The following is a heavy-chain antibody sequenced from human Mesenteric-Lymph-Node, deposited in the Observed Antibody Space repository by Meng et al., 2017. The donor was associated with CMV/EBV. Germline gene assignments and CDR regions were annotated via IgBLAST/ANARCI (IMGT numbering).Heavy chain of an antibody. D-gene: IGHD1-26*01. CDR1: GGSFSGYY. Sequence: LTCAVYGGSFSGYYWSWIRQPPGKGLEWIGEINHSGSTNYNPSLKSRVTISVDTSKNQFSLKLSSVTAADTAVYYCARVGVGATFDYWGQGTLVTVPQ. CDR3: ARVGVGATFDY. J-gene: IGHJ4*02. V-gene: IGHV4-34*01. CDR2: INHSGST.